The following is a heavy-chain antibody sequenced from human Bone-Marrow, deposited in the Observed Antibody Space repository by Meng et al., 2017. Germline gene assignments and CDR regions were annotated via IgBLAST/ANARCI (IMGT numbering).Heavy chain of an antibody. CDR3: QWLSTHPPDQ. Sequence: GGLLRLSCTAPGFTFTTYWMSWVRQAPGKGLEWVANLKQDGSEKFYVGSAKGRFTISRDNAKNSLYLQMNSLRAEDTAVYYCQWLSTHPPDQWGQGTLVTVSS. V-gene: IGHV3-7*01. CDR2: LKQDGSEK. CDR1: GFTFTTYW. J-gene: IGHJ4*01. D-gene: IGHD3-22*01.